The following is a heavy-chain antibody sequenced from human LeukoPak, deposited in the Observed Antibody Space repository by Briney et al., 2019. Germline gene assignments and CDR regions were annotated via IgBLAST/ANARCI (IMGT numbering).Heavy chain of an antibody. CDR3: ARGSWSAADTNIDY. J-gene: IGHJ4*02. CDR2: INSDGSRT. D-gene: IGHD6-13*01. Sequence: GGSPRLSCAAPGFTLSTYWMHWVRQGPGKGLVWVSCINSDGSRTTYADSVKGRFTISRDNAKNTLYLQMNTLRVEDTAVYYCARGSWSAADTNIDYWGQGTLVTVSA. V-gene: IGHV3-74*01. CDR1: GFTLSTYW.